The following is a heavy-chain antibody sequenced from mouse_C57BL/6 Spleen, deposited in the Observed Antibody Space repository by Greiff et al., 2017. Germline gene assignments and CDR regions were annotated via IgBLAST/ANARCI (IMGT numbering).Heavy chain of an antibody. D-gene: IGHD1-1*01. Sequence: EVHLVESGGGLVKPGGSLKLSCAASGFTFSDYGMHWVRQAPEKGLEWVAYISSGSSTIYYADTVKGRFTISRDNAKNTLFLQMTSLRSEDTAMYYCAKRDYYGSEAYWGQGTLVTVSA. CDR1: GFTFSDYG. V-gene: IGHV5-17*01. CDR3: AKRDYYGSEAY. J-gene: IGHJ3*01. CDR2: ISSGSSTI.